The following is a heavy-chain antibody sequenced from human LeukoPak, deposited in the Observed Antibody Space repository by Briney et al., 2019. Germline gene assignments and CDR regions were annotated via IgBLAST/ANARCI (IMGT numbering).Heavy chain of an antibody. D-gene: IGHD2-21*01. Sequence: GGSLRLSCAASGFTFSNYEMSWVRQTPRKGLDGVAHIYTDNNIKEADTVKGRFTISRDNAKNSLYLQMNSLRAEDPAIYYCARASNSPFHYWAQGTLVTVSS. CDR3: ARASNSPFHY. V-gene: IGHV3-48*03. CDR1: GFTFSNYE. J-gene: IGHJ4*02. CDR2: IYTDNNI.